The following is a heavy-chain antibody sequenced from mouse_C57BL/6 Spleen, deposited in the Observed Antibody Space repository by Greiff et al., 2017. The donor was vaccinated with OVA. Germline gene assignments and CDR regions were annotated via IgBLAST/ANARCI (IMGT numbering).Heavy chain of an antibody. V-gene: IGHV5-16*01. CDR3: ARAITTVVARYYGV. Sequence: EVHLVESEGGLVQPGSSMKLSCTASGFTFSDYYMAWVRQVPEKGLEWVANINYDGSSTYYLDSLKSRFTISRDNATNILYLQMSSLKAEDTSTYYGARAITTVVARYYGVWGTGTTVTV. J-gene: IGHJ1*03. CDR2: INYDGSST. CDR1: GFTFSDYY. D-gene: IGHD1-1*01.